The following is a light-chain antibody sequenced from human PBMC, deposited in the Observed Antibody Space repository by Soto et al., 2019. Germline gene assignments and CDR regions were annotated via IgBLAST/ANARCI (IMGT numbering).Light chain of an antibody. CDR2: HAS. V-gene: IGKV3-15*01. Sequence: EIVMTQSPATLSVSPGERATLSCRASQSVSSNLAWYQQKPGPAPRLLIYHASTRATGIPARFSGSGSGTEFTLTISSLQSEDFAVYYCQQYNKWPLTFGGGTKVEIK. J-gene: IGKJ4*01. CDR3: QQYNKWPLT. CDR1: QSVSSN.